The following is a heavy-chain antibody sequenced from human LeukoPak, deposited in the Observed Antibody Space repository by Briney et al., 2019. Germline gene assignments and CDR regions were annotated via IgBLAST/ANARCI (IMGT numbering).Heavy chain of an antibody. Sequence: KFSETLSLTCTVSGGSISSGGYYWSWIRQPPGKGLEWIGYIYHSGSTYYNPSLKSRVTISVDRSKNQFSLELSSVTAADTAVYYCARFLQAARLFDYWGQGTLVTVSS. V-gene: IGHV4-30-2*01. CDR3: ARFLQAARLFDY. J-gene: IGHJ4*02. D-gene: IGHD6-6*01. CDR2: IYHSGST. CDR1: GGSISSGGYY.